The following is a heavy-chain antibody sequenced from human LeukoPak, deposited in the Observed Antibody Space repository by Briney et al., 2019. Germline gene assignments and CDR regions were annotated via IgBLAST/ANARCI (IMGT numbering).Heavy chain of an antibody. D-gene: IGHD3-10*01. Sequence: ASVKVSCKSSGYTFTGYYMHWVRQAPGQGLEWMGRIIPILGIANYAQKFQGRVTITADKSTSTAYMELSSLRSEDTAVYCCARVYYGSGPLDVWGQGTTVTVSS. CDR3: ARVYYGSGPLDV. V-gene: IGHV1-69*04. J-gene: IGHJ6*02. CDR2: IIPILGIA. CDR1: GYTFTGYY.